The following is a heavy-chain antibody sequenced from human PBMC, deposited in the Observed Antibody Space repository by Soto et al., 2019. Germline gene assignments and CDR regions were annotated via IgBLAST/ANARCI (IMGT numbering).Heavy chain of an antibody. CDR3: AATMEPNYYYYGMDV. D-gene: IGHD3-10*01. CDR2: IYYSGST. Sequence: SETLSLTCTVSGGSISSYYWGWIRQPPGKGLEWVGSIYYSGSTYYNPSLKSRVTISVDTSKNQFSLKLSSVTAADTAVYYCAATMEPNYYYYGMDVRGQGTTVTVSS. V-gene: IGHV4-39*01. J-gene: IGHJ6*02. CDR1: GGSISSYY.